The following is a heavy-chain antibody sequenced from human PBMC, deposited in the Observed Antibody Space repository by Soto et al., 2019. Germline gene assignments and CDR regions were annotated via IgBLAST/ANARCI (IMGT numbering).Heavy chain of an antibody. Sequence: EVQLLESGGGLVQPGGSLRLSCVGSGFFFSSYTMTWVRQAPGKGLEWVSSFSATSENTYYADSVRGRSTISRDNSKNPLFLQMNSLTAEDTAMYYCAKARDQQWVRLPFDYWGQGILVIVSS. V-gene: IGHV3-23*01. D-gene: IGHD6-19*01. CDR2: FSATSENT. CDR1: GFFFSSYT. J-gene: IGHJ4*02. CDR3: AKARDQQWVRLPFDY.